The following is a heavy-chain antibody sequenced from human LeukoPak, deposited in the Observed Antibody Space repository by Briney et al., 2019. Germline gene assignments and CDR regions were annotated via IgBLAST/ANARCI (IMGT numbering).Heavy chain of an antibody. Sequence: GGSLRLSCAASGFTFSSYWMHWVRQAPGKGLVWVSRINSDGSSTSYADSVKGRFTISRDNAKNTLYLQMNSLRAEDTAVYYCAKRGSSWYEGDYYYGMDVWGQGTTVTVSS. J-gene: IGHJ6*02. V-gene: IGHV3-74*01. CDR2: INSDGSST. CDR3: AKRGSSWYEGDYYYGMDV. CDR1: GFTFSSYW. D-gene: IGHD6-13*01.